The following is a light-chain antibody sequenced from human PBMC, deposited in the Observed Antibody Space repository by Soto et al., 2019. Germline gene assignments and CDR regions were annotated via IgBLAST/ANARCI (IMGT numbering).Light chain of an antibody. V-gene: IGKV3-11*01. CDR2: DAS. CDR1: QSVSSY. Sequence: EIVLTQSPATLSLSPGERATLSCRASQSVSSYLAWYQQKPGQAPRLLIYDASNRATGIPARFSGSGSGTDFTLTISSLEPEDFVVYYCQQRSNWPPGFTFGPGTKVDIK. CDR3: QQRSNWPPGFT. J-gene: IGKJ3*01.